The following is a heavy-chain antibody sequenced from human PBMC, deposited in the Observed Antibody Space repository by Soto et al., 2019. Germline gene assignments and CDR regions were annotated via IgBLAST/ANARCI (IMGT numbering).Heavy chain of an antibody. Sequence: TSETLSLTCTVSGGSISSYYRSWIRQPAGKGLEWIGRIYTSGSTNYNPSLKSRVTMSVDTSKNQFSLKLSSVAAADTAVYYCAREKIWNPINWFDPWGQGTLVTVSS. CDR3: AREKIWNPINWFDP. CDR2: IYTSGST. D-gene: IGHD1-1*01. J-gene: IGHJ5*02. V-gene: IGHV4-4*07. CDR1: GGSISSYY.